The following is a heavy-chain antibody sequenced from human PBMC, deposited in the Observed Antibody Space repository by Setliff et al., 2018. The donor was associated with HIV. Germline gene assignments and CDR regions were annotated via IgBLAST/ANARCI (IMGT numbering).Heavy chain of an antibody. Sequence: GGSLRLSCAASGLTDTYNYMSWVRQAPGKGLEWVSVIYAGGSTYYADSVKGRFTISRDNSKNMLYLQMDSLRAEDTAVYYCAKELAASGLGYFDSWGQGTLVTVSS. CDR2: IYAGGST. CDR3: AKELAASGLGYFDS. CDR1: GLTDTYNY. J-gene: IGHJ4*02. V-gene: IGHV3-53*01. D-gene: IGHD3-22*01.